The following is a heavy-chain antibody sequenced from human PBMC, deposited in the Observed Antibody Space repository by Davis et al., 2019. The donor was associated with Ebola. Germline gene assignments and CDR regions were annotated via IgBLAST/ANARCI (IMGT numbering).Heavy chain of an antibody. CDR2: ISGSGGST. Sequence: GGSLRLSCAASGFTFSVYAMTWVRQAPGKGLEWVSAISGSGGSTYYADSVKGRFTISRDNSKKTLYLQMNSLRGEDTAVYHCARSGLSFGVVKYHYGMDAWGKGTTVTVSS. V-gene: IGHV3-23*01. CDR3: ARSGLSFGVVKYHYGMDA. CDR1: GFTFSVYA. D-gene: IGHD3-3*01. J-gene: IGHJ6*04.